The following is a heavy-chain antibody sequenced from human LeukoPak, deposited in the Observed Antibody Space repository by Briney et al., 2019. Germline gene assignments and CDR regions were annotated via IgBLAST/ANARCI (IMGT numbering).Heavy chain of an antibody. CDR2: ISNDGSNK. D-gene: IGHD5-24*01. CDR3: AKEGRSLQTY. V-gene: IGHV3-30*18. CDR1: GFTFSHYG. J-gene: IGHJ4*02. Sequence: RGSLRLSCAASGFTFSHYGMHWIRQAPGRGLEWVTAISNDGSNKYYIDSVKGRFTISRDNSKNMVHLQMNSLRTEDTAVFYCAKEGRSLQTYWGQGTLVTVSS.